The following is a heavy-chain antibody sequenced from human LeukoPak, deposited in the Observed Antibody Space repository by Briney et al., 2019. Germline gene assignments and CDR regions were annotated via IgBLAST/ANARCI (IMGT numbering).Heavy chain of an antibody. CDR2: LGGSGEII. Sequence: GGSLRLSCAASGFTFSDYYMSWVRQAPGKGLEWVSFLGGSGEIIYYADSVKGRFTISRDNAKNSLYLQMNSLRAEDTAVYHCARAGQNNWFDPWGQGTLVTVSS. V-gene: IGHV3-11*01. CDR1: GFTFSDYY. CDR3: ARAGQNNWFDP. J-gene: IGHJ5*02.